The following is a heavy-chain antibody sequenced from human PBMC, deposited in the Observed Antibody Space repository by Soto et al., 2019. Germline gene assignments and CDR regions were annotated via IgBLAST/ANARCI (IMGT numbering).Heavy chain of an antibody. J-gene: IGHJ6*02. CDR2: ISAYNGNT. Sequence: QVQLVQSGAEVKKPGASVKVSCKASGYTFTSYGISWVRQAPGQGLEWMGWISAYNGNTNYAQKLQGRGTMTTDTSTSTAYNELRSLGSDDKAVDYCSGDYPCRGGSFYSAVPWRYGMDVWGQGTTVTVSS. V-gene: IGHV1-18*04. CDR3: SGDYPCRGGSFYSAVPWRYGMDV. CDR1: GYTFTSYG. D-gene: IGHD2-15*01.